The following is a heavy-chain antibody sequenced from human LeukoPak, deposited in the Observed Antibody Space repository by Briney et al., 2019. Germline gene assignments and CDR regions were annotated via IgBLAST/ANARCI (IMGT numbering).Heavy chain of an antibody. J-gene: IGHJ6*04. V-gene: IGHV6-1*01. CDR3: ARDRVPALDPPGPNSSGSFYGMDV. D-gene: IGHD6-19*01. CDR1: GDSVSSNSAA. Sequence: SQTLSLTCAISGDSVSSNSAAWNWIRQSPSRGLEWLGRTYYRSKWYNDYAVSVKSRITINPDTSKNQFSLQLNSVTPEDTAVYYCARDRVPALDPPGPNSSGSFYGMDVWGKGTTVTVSS. CDR2: TYYRSKWYN.